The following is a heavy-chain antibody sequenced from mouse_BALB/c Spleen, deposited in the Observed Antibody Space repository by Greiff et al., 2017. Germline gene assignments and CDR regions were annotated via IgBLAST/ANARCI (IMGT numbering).Heavy chain of an antibody. CDR3: ARGYGFAY. Sequence: QVQLQQSGPELVKTGASVKISCKASGYTFTNYWLGWVRQRPGHGLEWIGDIYPGGGYTNYNEKFKGKATLTADTSSSTAYMQLSSLTSEDSAVYFCARGYGFAYWGQGTLVTVSA. CDR2: IYPGGGYT. V-gene: IGHV1-63*02. D-gene: IGHD1-2*01. CDR1: GYTFTNYW. J-gene: IGHJ3*01.